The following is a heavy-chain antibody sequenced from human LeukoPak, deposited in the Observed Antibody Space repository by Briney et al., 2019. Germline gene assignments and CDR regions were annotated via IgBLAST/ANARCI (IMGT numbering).Heavy chain of an antibody. V-gene: IGHV4-59*08. CDR2: IYYSGST. CDR3: ARQPDRRQLVL. Sequence: SETLSLTCTVSGGSLSGYYWSWIRQPPGKGLEWIAYIYYSGSTSYNPSLKSRVTTSVDTSKNQFSLKLSSVTAADTAVYYCARQPDRRQLVLWGQGALVTVSS. J-gene: IGHJ1*01. CDR1: GGSLSGYY. D-gene: IGHD6-13*01.